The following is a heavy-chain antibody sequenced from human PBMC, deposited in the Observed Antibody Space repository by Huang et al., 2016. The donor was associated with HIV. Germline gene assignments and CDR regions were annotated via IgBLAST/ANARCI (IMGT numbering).Heavy chain of an antibody. CDR1: GYSFAKYW. D-gene: IGHD5-18*01. Sequence: EEQLVQSGAEVKKPGESLKISCEGSGYSFAKYWIGWVRQRPGKGLEWMGIIYPDDYDTRYSPCFQGQVSISADKSISTAYLQWSSLKASDTAMYYCARLDTARNYYYYGLDVWGQGTSVIVSS. CDR2: IYPDDYDT. J-gene: IGHJ6*02. V-gene: IGHV5-51*01. CDR3: ARLDTARNYYYYGLDV.